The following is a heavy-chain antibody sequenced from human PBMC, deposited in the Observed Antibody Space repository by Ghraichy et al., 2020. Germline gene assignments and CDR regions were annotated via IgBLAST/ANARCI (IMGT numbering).Heavy chain of an antibody. V-gene: IGHV4-34*01. D-gene: IGHD1-1*01. Sequence: SETLSLTCAVYGGSFSGYYWSWIRQPPGKGLEWIGEINHSGSTNYNPSLKSRVTISVDTSKNQFSLKLSSVTAADTAVYYCARRGAWATGTNDYWGQGTLVTVSS. CDR1: GGSFSGYY. J-gene: IGHJ4*02. CDR3: ARRGAWATGTNDY. CDR2: INHSGST.